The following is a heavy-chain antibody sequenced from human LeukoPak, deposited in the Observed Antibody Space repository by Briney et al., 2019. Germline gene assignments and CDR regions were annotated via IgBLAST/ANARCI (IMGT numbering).Heavy chain of an antibody. CDR1: GGSISSGGYY. D-gene: IGHD6-13*01. Sequence: SETLSLTCTVSGGSISSGGYYWRWIRQPPGKGLEWIGYIYHSGSTYYSPSLKSRVTISVDRSKNQFSLKLSSVTAADTAVYYCARFPGPAIAAAGWAAGGQNWFDRWGQGTLVTVSS. J-gene: IGHJ5*02. V-gene: IGHV4-30-2*01. CDR3: ARFPGPAIAAAGWAAGGQNWFDR. CDR2: IYHSGST.